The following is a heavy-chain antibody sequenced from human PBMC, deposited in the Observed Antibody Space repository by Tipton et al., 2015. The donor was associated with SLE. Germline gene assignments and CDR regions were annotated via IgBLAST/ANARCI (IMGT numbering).Heavy chain of an antibody. V-gene: IGHV4-34*01. CDR3: ARSAPDSSAYPTFFDY. CDR2: INHGGST. Sequence: TLSLTCSIYGGSFGGYYWSWIRQPPGKGLEWIGEINHGGSTNYNPSLKSRVTISVDTSKNQFSLKLSSVTAADTAVYYCARSAPDSSAYPTFFDYWGQGTPVTVSS. D-gene: IGHD3-22*01. J-gene: IGHJ4*02. CDR1: GGSFGGYY.